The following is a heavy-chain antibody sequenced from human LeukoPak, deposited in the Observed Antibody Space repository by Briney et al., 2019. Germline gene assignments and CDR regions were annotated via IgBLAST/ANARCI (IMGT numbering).Heavy chain of an antibody. Sequence: ASVKVSCKASGYTFTSYDINWVRQSTGQGLEWMGWMNPPSGDTGYAQKFQGRVTITRNTSISTAYMELSGLTSEDTAVYYCARPPGPSTATLAFDIWGQGTMVTVSS. CDR1: GYTFTSYD. J-gene: IGHJ3*02. CDR3: ARPPGPSTATLAFDI. CDR2: MNPPSGDT. V-gene: IGHV1-8*03. D-gene: IGHD6-6*01.